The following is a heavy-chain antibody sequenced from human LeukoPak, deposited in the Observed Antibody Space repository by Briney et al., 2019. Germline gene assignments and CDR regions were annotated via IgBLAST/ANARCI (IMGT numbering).Heavy chain of an antibody. CDR2: ISSSSSYI. CDR3: AREVVVAATPLDY. J-gene: IGHJ4*02. CDR1: GFTISSYS. V-gene: IGHV3-21*01. Sequence: GGSLRLSCAASGFTISSYSMIWVRQAPGKGLEWVSSISSSSSYIYYADSVKGRFTISRDNAKNSLYLQMNSLRAEDTAVYYCAREVVVAATPLDYWGQGTLVTVSS. D-gene: IGHD2-15*01.